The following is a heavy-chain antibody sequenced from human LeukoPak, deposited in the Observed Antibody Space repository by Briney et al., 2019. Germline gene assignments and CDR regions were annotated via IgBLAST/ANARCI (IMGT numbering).Heavy chain of an antibody. CDR2: IDHSGST. CDR3: ARHSPPNSSDFYQYYGMDV. J-gene: IGHJ6*02. D-gene: IGHD2/OR15-2a*01. V-gene: IGHV4-39*01. CDR1: GGSINGGNYY. Sequence: SESLSLTCNVSGGSINGGNYYWGWIRQPPGKGLEWIGSIDHSGSTYYSPSLKSRVTISVDTSKDQFSLKLSSLIVADAAVYFCARHSPPNSSDFYQYYGMDVWGQGTTVTVSS.